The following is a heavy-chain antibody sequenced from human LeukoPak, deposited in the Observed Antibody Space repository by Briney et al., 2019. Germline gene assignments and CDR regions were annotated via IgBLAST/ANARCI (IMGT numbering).Heavy chain of an antibody. Sequence: PSETLSLTCTVTGGSISTHYWSWIRQPPGKGLEWIGYLYYSGSTNYNPSLKSRVTISGDTSKNQFSLKLSSATAADTAVYYCARFPVRRYFDLWGRGTLVTVSS. CDR3: ARFPVRRYFDL. CDR2: LYYSGST. J-gene: IGHJ2*01. V-gene: IGHV4-59*11. CDR1: GGSISTHY.